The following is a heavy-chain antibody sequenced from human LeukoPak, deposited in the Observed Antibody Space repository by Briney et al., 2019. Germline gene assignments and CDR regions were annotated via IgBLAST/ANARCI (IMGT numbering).Heavy chain of an antibody. CDR2: IFYSGTT. J-gene: IGHJ4*02. V-gene: IGHV4-31*03. Sequence: SETLSLTCTVSGGSISSGGYYWSWIRPHPGNGLEFIGYIFYSGTTYYNPSLKSRVSISLDTSLNQFSLKVISVTAADTAVYYCARYGAPFDSWGQGTLVTVS. CDR1: GGSISSGGYY. CDR3: ARYGAPFDS. D-gene: IGHD4-17*01.